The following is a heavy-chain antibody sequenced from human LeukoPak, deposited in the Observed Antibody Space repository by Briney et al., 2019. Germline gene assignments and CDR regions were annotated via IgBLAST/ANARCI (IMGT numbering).Heavy chain of an antibody. CDR1: GYTFTSYD. J-gene: IGHJ5*02. V-gene: IGHV1-8*01. CDR3: ARGRIVLMVYATREWDDNWFDP. Sequence: WASVKVSCKASGYTFTSYDINWVRQATGQGLEWMGWMNPNSGNTGYAQKFQGRVTMTRNTSISTAYMELSSLRSEDTAVYYCARGRIVLMVYATREWDDNWFDPWGQGTLVTVSS. D-gene: IGHD2-8*01. CDR2: MNPNSGNT.